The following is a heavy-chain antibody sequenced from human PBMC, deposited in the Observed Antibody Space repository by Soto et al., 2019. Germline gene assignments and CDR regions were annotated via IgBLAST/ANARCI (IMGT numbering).Heavy chain of an antibody. D-gene: IGHD6-19*01. CDR3: AKDISGWYDGIGY. V-gene: IGHV3-9*01. CDR1: GFTFDDYA. Sequence: PGGSLRLSCAASGFTFDDYAMHWVRQAPGKGLEWVSGISWNSGSIGYADSVKGRFTISRDNAKNSLYLQMNSLRAEDTALYYCAKDISGWYDGIGYWGQGTLVTVSS. J-gene: IGHJ4*02. CDR2: ISWNSGSI.